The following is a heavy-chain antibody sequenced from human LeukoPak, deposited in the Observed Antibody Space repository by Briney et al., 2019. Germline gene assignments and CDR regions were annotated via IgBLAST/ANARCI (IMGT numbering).Heavy chain of an antibody. CDR3: GGILTAGTVDY. V-gene: IGHV4-4*09. CDR1: GGSVSSYH. Sequence: SETLSLTCTVCGGSVSSYHWSWIRQSPGKGLEWIGYFDSSGTTNYSPSLKSRVMISVDTSKNQFSLQLSSVTAADTAVYFCGGILTAGTVDYWGQGILVTVSS. D-gene: IGHD6-13*01. CDR2: FDSSGTT. J-gene: IGHJ4*02.